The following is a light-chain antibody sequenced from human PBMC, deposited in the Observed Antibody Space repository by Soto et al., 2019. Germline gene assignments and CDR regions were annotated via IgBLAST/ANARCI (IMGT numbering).Light chain of an antibody. V-gene: IGLV2-11*01. J-gene: IGLJ3*02. CDR3: CSYAGSFTWV. Sequence: QSVLTQPRSVSGSPGQSVTISCSGTSSDLGAYNFVSWYQHHPGRAPKLMIYDVTLRPSGVPYRFSGSKSGNTASLTISGLQAEDEADYYCCSYAGSFTWVFGGGTKL. CDR1: SSDLGAYNF. CDR2: DVT.